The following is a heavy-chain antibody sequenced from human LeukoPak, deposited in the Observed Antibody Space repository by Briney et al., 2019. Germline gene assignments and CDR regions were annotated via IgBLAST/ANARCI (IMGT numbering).Heavy chain of an antibody. D-gene: IGHD3-9*01. Sequence: PSETLSLTCAVYGGSFSGYYWSWIRQPPGKGLEWIGYIYYSGSTNYNPSLKSRVTISVDTSKNQFSLKLSSVTAADTAVYYCARDRLNYDILTGYYSPHQNGMDVWGQGTTVTVSS. CDR2: IYYSGST. J-gene: IGHJ6*02. V-gene: IGHV4-59*01. CDR3: ARDRLNYDILTGYYSPHQNGMDV. CDR1: GGSFSGYY.